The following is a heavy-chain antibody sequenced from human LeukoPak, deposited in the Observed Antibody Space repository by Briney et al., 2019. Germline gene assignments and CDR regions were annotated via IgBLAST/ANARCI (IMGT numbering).Heavy chain of an antibody. Sequence: GASVKVSCKASGYTFTGYYMHWVRQAPGQGLEWMGWINPNGGGTNYAQKFQGRVTMTRGTSISTAYMELSRLRSDDTAVYYCARDNGDCGGDCYSYYYYYYMDVWGKGTTVTVSS. V-gene: IGHV1-2*02. CDR3: ARDNGDCGGDCYSYYYYYYMDV. CDR2: INPNGGGT. J-gene: IGHJ6*03. D-gene: IGHD2-21*02. CDR1: GYTFTGYY.